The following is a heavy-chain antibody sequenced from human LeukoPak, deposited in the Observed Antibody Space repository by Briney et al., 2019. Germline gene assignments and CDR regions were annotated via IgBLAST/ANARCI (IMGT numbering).Heavy chain of an antibody. D-gene: IGHD5-24*01. J-gene: IGHJ5*02. Sequence: SETLSLTCAVYGYSISSGYYWGWIRQPPGQGLEWIGTISHSGSAYYNPSLKSRVTISVDTSKNQFSLKLSSVTAADTAVYYCARRDGWFDPWGQGTLVTVSS. CDR1: GYSISSGYY. CDR3: ARRDGWFDP. V-gene: IGHV4-38-2*01. CDR2: ISHSGSA.